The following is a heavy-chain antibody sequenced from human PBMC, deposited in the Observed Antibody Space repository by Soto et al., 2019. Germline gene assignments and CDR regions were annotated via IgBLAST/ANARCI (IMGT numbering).Heavy chain of an antibody. J-gene: IGHJ6*02. CDR1: GGSISGGDSY. D-gene: IGHD2-2*01. V-gene: IGHV4-30-4*01. CDR2: IHYSGST. Sequence: QVQLQESGPGLVKPSQTLSLTCTVSGGSISGGDSYWSWIRQPPGKGLEWIGSIHYSGSTYYNPSLTSGLIVSVDTSKNQFSLNLRSVTAADTAVYYCARDRLGYCTSTSCYYGMDVWGQGTKITVSS. CDR3: ARDRLGYCTSTSCYYGMDV.